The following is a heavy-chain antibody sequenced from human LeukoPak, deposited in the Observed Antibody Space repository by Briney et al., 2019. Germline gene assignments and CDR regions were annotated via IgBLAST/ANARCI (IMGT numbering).Heavy chain of an antibody. CDR2: IIPIFGTA. D-gene: IGHD3-10*01. Sequence: SVKVSCKASGGTFSSYAISWVRHAPGQGLELMGRIIPIFGTANSAQKFQGRVPITMDESTSTAYMELRSIRSGAKAMYVCYRMAHLPHLHLYGSGSSNWFDPWGQGTLVTVSS. J-gene: IGHJ5*02. V-gene: IGHV1-69*05. CDR1: GGTFSSYA. CDR3: YRMAHLPHLHLYGSGSSNWFDP.